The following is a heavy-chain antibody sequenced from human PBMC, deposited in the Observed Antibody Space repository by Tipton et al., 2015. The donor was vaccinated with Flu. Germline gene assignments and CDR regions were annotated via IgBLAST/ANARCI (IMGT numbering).Heavy chain of an antibody. V-gene: IGHV3-48*03. CDR3: ATLTGDEY. J-gene: IGHJ4*02. CDR2: ISSSGNTI. Sequence: SLRLSCAASGFTFSSYEMNWVRQAPGKGLEWLSYISSSGNTISYADSVRGRFTISRDNTKKSLYLQLDSLRAEDTAIYYCATLTGDEYWGQGIMVTVSS. CDR1: GFTFSSYE. D-gene: IGHD7-27*01.